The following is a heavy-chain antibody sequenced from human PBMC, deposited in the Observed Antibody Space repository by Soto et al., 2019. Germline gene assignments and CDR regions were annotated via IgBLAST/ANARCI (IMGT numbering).Heavy chain of an antibody. D-gene: IGHD6-13*01. V-gene: IGHV1-69*01. CDR3: ARDEAGAAISGIDD. CDR1: GGTFSTYG. CDR2: IIPIFDTT. Sequence: QVQLVQSGAEGKKPGYSVKVSCKASGGTFSTYGINWVRQAPGQGLEWMGGIIPIFDTTNYEQKFQGTFTMTADEYTSTDYWERSSMRSEDTAVYYYARDEAGAAISGIDDWGQGTTVTVSS. J-gene: IGHJ6*02.